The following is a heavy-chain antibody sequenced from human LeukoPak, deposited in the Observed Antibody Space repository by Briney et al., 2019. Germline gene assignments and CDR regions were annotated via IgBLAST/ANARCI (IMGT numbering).Heavy chain of an antibody. CDR3: ARAKDIVVVPAGYGMDV. D-gene: IGHD2-2*01. V-gene: IGHV3-33*01. CDR1: GFTFSSYG. Sequence: GGSLRLSCVASGFTFSSYGMHWVRQAPGKGLEWVALIWYDGSNKYYADSVKGRFTISRDNSKNTLYLQMNSLRGEDTAVYYCARAKDIVVVPAGYGMDVWGQGTTVTVSS. J-gene: IGHJ6*02. CDR2: IWYDGSNK.